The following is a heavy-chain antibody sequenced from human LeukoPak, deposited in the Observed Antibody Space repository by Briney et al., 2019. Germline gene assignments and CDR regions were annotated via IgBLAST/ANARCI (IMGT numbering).Heavy chain of an antibody. D-gene: IGHD3-22*01. CDR2: IKRDGSEK. CDR1: GFTFSRYW. Sequence: PGGSLRLSCAASGFTFSRYWMSWVRRAPGKGLEWVANIKRDGSEKYYVDSVKGRFTISRDNAKNLLYLQMNSLRAEDTAEYYCARHDIATYEDWGQGTLVTVSS. CDR3: ARHDIATYED. J-gene: IGHJ4*02. V-gene: IGHV3-7*01.